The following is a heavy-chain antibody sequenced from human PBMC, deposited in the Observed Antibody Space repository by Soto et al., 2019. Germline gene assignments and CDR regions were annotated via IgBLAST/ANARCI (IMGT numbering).Heavy chain of an antibody. V-gene: IGHV4-30-2*01. D-gene: IGHD6-13*01. J-gene: IGHJ4*02. CDR2: IYHSGST. CDR1: GGSISSGGYS. CDR3: ARYNAASGTYYFDF. Sequence: KPSETLSLTCAVSGGSISSGGYSWSWIRQPPGKGLEWIGYIYHSGSTYYNPSLKSRVTISVDRSKNQFSLKLTSVTAADTAVYYCARYNAASGTYYFDFWGQGALVTVSS.